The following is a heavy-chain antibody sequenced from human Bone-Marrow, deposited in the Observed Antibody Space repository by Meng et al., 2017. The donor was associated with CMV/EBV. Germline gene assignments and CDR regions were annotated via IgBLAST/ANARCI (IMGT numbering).Heavy chain of an antibody. V-gene: IGHV4-39*07. D-gene: IGHD3-3*01. CDR3: ARFGVVTQPFYYYGMDV. Sequence: GSLRLSCTVSGGSISSSTDYWAWIRQPPGKGLEWIGSVNYGGSPYSNPSLKSRVTISVDTSKNQFSLKLSSVTAADTAVYYCARFGVVTQPFYYYGMDVWGQGTTVTVSS. CDR1: GGSISSSTDY. J-gene: IGHJ6*02. CDR2: VNYGGSP.